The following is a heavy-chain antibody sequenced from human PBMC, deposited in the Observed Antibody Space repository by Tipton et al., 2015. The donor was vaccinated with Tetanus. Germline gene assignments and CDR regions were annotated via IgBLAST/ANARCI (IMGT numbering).Heavy chain of an antibody. J-gene: IGHJ3*01. CDR2: IYHSGST. CDR3: ARRSYCSSSRCFDAFDL. V-gene: IGHV4-31*11. D-gene: IGHD2-2*01. Sequence: GLVKPSETLSLTCAVSGGSITSDNHYWSWIRQPPGKGLEWIGYIYHSGSTYYNASLKSRLDISLDTSKNQFSLRLTSVTVADTAVYYCARRSYCSSSRCFDAFDLWGQGTMVTVSS. CDR1: GGSITSDNHY.